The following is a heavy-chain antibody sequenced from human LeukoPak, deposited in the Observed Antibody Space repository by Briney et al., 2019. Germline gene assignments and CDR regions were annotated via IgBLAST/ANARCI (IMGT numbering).Heavy chain of an antibody. D-gene: IGHD5-12*01. CDR3: VRAIVYSAYDYLGY. V-gene: IGHV3-74*01. CDR2: INSDGSTT. J-gene: IGHJ4*02. Sequence: GGSLRLSCAASGFTFRTSWMHWVRQAPGKGLVWVSRINSDGSTTNYADSVKGRFTISRDNAKSTLYLQMNSLRAEGTAVYYCVRAIVYSAYDYLGYWGQGSLVTVSS. CDR1: GFTFRTSW.